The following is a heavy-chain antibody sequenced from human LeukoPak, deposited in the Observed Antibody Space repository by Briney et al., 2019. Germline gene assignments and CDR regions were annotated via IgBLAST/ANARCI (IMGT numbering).Heavy chain of an antibody. CDR3: AKEGAVAGTAGGDWFDP. CDR2: INPNSGGT. J-gene: IGHJ5*02. Sequence: ASVKVSCKASGYTFTDYYMHWVRQAPGQGLEWLGWINPNSGGTNYAQKFQGRVTMTRDTSISTAYMELSRLRSDDTAVYYCAKEGAVAGTAGGDWFDPWGQGTLVTVSS. CDR1: GYTFTDYY. D-gene: IGHD6-19*01. V-gene: IGHV1-2*02.